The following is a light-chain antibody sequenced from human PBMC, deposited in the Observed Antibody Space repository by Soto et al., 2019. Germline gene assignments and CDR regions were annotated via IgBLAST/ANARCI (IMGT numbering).Light chain of an antibody. J-gene: IGKJ3*01. Sequence: AIQLTQSPSSLSASVGDRVTVTCRASQGISSALAWYQQKPGKAPKLLIYDASSLESGVPSRFSGSGSGTDFTLTISSLQPEDFATYYCQQFNNYLFTFGPGTKVDIK. CDR1: QGISSA. CDR3: QQFNNYLFT. CDR2: DAS. V-gene: IGKV1D-13*01.